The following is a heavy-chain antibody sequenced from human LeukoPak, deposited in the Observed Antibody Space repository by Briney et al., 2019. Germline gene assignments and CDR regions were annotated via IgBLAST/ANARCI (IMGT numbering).Heavy chain of an antibody. V-gene: IGHV3-30*18. CDR1: GFTFSSYG. J-gene: IGHJ4*02. CDR2: ISYDGSNK. D-gene: IGHD3-22*01. CDR3: AKVRASITMIVVAIDY. Sequence: GRSLRLSCAASGFTFSSYGMHWVRQAPGKGLEWVAVISYDGSNKYYADSVKGRFTISRDNSKNTLYLQMNSLRAEDTAVYYCAKVRASITMIVVAIDYWGQGTLVTVSS.